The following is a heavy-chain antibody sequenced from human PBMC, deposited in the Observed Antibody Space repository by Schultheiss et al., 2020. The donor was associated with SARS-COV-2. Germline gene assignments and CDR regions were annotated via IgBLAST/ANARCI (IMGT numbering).Heavy chain of an antibody. CDR1: GGSISSYY. D-gene: IGHD3-3*01. CDR3: ARGVHDFPYYYYYGMDV. Sequence: SETLSLTCTVSGGSISSYYWSWIRQPAGKGLEWIGYIYYSGSTNYNPSLKSRVTMSVDTSKNQFSLKLSSVTAADTAVYYCARGVHDFPYYYYYGMDVWGQGTTVTVSS. J-gene: IGHJ6*02. CDR2: IYYSGST. V-gene: IGHV4-59*01.